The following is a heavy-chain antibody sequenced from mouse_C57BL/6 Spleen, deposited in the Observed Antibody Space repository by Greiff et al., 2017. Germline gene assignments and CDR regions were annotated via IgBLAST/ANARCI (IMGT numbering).Heavy chain of an antibody. CDR3: ARLYYGSSYGDY. Sequence: EVQRVESGGGLVKPGGSLKLSCAASGFTFSDYGMHWVRQAPEKGLEWVAYISSGSSTIYYADTVKGRFTISRDNAKNTLFLQMTSLRSEDTAMYYCARLYYGSSYGDYWGQGTSVTVSS. CDR2: ISSGSSTI. J-gene: IGHJ4*01. D-gene: IGHD1-1*01. V-gene: IGHV5-17*01. CDR1: GFTFSDYG.